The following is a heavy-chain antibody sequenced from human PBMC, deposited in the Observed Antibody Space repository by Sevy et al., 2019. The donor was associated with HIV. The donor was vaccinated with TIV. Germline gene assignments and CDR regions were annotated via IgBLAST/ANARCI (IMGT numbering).Heavy chain of an antibody. J-gene: IGHJ6*02. CDR1: GFTFSSYA. CDR3: ARDGAGSGWIPEDYYFYYGMDV. D-gene: IGHD6-19*01. V-gene: IGHV3-30-3*01. CDR2: LSYDGSNK. Sequence: GGSLRLSCAASGFTFSSYAMHWVRQAPGKGLEWVAVLSYDGSNKYYADSVNGRFTISRDNSKNTLYLQMNSLRAEDTAVYYCARDGAGSGWIPEDYYFYYGMDVWGQGTTVTVSS.